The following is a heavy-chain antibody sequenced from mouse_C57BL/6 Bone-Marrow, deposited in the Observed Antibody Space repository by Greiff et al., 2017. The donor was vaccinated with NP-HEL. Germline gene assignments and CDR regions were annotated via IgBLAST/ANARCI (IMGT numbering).Heavy chain of an antibody. J-gene: IGHJ4*01. CDR1: GYTFTDYY. V-gene: IGHV1-26*01. Sequence: VQLQQSGPELVKPGASVKISCKASGYTFTDYYMNWVKQSHGKSLEWIGDINPNNGGTSYNQKFKGKATLTVDKSSSTADMELRSLTSEDSAVYYCARPHYYGRYYYAMDYWGQGTSVTVSS. CDR3: ARPHYYGRYYYAMDY. CDR2: INPNNGGT. D-gene: IGHD1-1*01.